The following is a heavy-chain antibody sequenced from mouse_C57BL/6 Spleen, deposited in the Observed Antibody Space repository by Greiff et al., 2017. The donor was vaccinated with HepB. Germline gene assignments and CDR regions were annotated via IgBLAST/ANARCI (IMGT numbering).Heavy chain of an antibody. J-gene: IGHJ4*01. CDR3: ARTITTEVGGGAMDY. CDR1: GYTFTDYY. D-gene: IGHD1-1*01. V-gene: IGHV1-26*01. CDR2: INPNNGGT. Sequence: EVKLQQSGPELVKPGASVKISCKASGYTFTDYYMNWVKQSHGKSLEWIGDINPNNGGTSYNQKFKGKATLTVDKSSSTAYMELRSLTSEDSAVYYCARTITTEVGGGAMDYWGQGTSVTVSS.